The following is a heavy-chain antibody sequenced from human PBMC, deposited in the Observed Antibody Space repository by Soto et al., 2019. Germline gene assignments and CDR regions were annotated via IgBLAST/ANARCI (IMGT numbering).Heavy chain of an antibody. Sequence: ASVKVSCKASGGTFSSYTISWVRQAPGQGLEWMGRIIPILGIVNYVQKFQGRVTITADKSTSTAYMELSSLRSEDTAVYYCARDRDKGSGSFYNEYYFYYMDVWGKGTTVTVSS. CDR3: ARDRDKGSGSFYNEYYFYYMDV. CDR1: GGTFSSYT. D-gene: IGHD3-10*01. V-gene: IGHV1-69*04. CDR2: IIPILGIV. J-gene: IGHJ6*03.